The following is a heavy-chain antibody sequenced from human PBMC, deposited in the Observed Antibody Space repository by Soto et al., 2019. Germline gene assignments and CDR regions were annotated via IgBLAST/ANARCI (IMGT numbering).Heavy chain of an antibody. Sequence: GGSLRLSCAASGFTFSSYAMSWVRQAPGKGLEWVSAISGSGGSTYYADSVKGRFTISRDNSKNTLYLQMNSLRAEDKAVSYCETNGTNTYRGLDVWGQGTTVTVSS. CDR2: ISGSGGST. CDR3: ETNGTNTYRGLDV. D-gene: IGHD1-1*01. J-gene: IGHJ6*02. CDR1: GFTFSSYA. V-gene: IGHV3-23*01.